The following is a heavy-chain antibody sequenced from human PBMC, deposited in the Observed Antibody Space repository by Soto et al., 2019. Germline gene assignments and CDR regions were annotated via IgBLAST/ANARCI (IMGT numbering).Heavy chain of an antibody. J-gene: IGHJ5*02. CDR1: GGSFSGYY. D-gene: IGHD3-16*01. CDR2: VNHSGIP. CDR3: ARDHDYVWGSHRNWLGP. V-gene: IGHV4-34*01. Sequence: LSLTCAVYGGSFSGYYWSWIRQSPGKGLEWLGEVNHSGIPNYNPSLKSRVTISVDSSKTQFSLNLSSVTAADTAVYYCARDHDYVWGSHRNWLGPWGQGTPVTVSS.